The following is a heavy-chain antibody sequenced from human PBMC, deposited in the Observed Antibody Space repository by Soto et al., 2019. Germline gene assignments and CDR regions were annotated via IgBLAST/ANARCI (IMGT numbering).Heavy chain of an antibody. J-gene: IGHJ5*02. CDR2: IYYSGST. Sequence: PSETLYLTCTVSGGSVSSDDYYRSWIRQPPGKGLEWIGYIYYSGSTYYKPSLKSRVTISVDTSKNQFSLKLSSVTAADTAVYYCARVSSPLFDPWGQGTLVTGSS. CDR3: ARVSSPLFDP. D-gene: IGHD2-2*01. V-gene: IGHV4-30-4*01. CDR1: GGSVSSDDYY.